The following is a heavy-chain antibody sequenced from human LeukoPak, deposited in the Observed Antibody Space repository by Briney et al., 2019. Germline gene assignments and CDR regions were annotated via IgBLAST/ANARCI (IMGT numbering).Heavy chain of an antibody. CDR3: ARDGVQSSSSVGDWLDP. D-gene: IGHD6-13*01. V-gene: IGHV1-2*02. CDR2: INPKSGGS. CDR1: GYTFISYG. Sequence: ASVKVSCKASGYTFISYGISWVRQAPGQGLEWMGWINPKSGGSKSAQRFQGRVTMTRDTTMNTAYMEMNRLGSDDTAVYYCARDGVQSSSSVGDWLDPWGQGTRVTVSP. J-gene: IGHJ5*02.